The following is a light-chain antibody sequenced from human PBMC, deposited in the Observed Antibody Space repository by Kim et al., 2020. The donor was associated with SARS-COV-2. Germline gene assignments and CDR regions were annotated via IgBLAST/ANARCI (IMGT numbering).Light chain of an antibody. J-gene: IGLJ2*01. Sequence: PGQAITISCTGTFSHVGGYYSVSWYQPHPVKAPELIIYDVSNRPSGVYNRFSGSKSGNTASLTISGLQAEDEADYYCSSYTRRSPVFGGGTKLTVL. CDR1: FSHVGGYYS. V-gene: IGLV2-14*03. CDR3: SSYTRRSPV. CDR2: DVS.